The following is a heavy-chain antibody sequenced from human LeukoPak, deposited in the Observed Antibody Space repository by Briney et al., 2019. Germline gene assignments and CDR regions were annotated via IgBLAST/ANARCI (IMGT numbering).Heavy chain of an antibody. Sequence: GGSLRLSCAASGFPFSNYWMTWVRQAPGKGLEGVANIKQDGGEKHYVDSVQGRFTISRDNAKNSLFLQMNSLRAEDTAVYYCAKKSGSWYFLDYWGQGTLVTVSS. J-gene: IGHJ4*02. V-gene: IGHV3-7*02. D-gene: IGHD6-13*01. CDR1: GFPFSNYW. CDR2: IKQDGGEK. CDR3: AKKSGSWYFLDY.